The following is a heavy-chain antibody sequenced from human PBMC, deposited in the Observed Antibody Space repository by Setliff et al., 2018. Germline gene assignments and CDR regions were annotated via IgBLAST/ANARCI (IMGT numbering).Heavy chain of an antibody. CDR1: GFSFSSYG. CDR2: IRYDGSNR. J-gene: IGHJ6*02. V-gene: IGHV3-30*02. D-gene: IGHD3-10*01. CDR3: AKGGGLNYYGSGSSVPLDYYYGMDV. Sequence: GGSLRLSCAASGFSFSSYGMHWVRQAPGKGLEWVAFIRYDGSNRYFADSVKGRFSISRDNSKNTLYLQMNSLRAEDTAVYYCAKGGGLNYYGSGSSVPLDYYYGMDVWGQGTTVTVSS.